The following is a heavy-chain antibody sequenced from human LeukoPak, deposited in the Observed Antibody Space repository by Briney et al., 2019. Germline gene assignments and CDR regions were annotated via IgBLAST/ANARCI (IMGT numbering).Heavy chain of an antibody. CDR3: ATYTRSFDI. J-gene: IGHJ3*02. Sequence: GGSLRLSCAASGFTFTRYWMSWVRQAPGEGLEWVASIKEDGGERYYVDSVRGRFTISRDNAKNSLFLQMNSLRAEDTAVYYCATYTRSFDIWGQGTMVTVSS. V-gene: IGHV3-7*02. D-gene: IGHD2-2*02. CDR2: IKEDGGER. CDR1: GFTFTRYW.